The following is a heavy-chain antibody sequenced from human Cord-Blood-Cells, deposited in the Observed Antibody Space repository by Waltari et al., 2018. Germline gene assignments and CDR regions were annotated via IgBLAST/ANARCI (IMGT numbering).Heavy chain of an antibody. J-gene: IGHJ2*01. CDR1: GFPLSNARMG. CDR2: IFSNDEK. Sequence: QVTLKESGPVLVKPTETLTLTCTVSGFPLSNARMGVSWIRQPPGKALEWLAHIFSNDEKSYSTSLKSRLTISKDTSKSQVVLTMTNMDPVDTATYYCARIRIAAAGYWYFDLWGRGTLVTVSS. V-gene: IGHV2-26*01. D-gene: IGHD6-13*01. CDR3: ARIRIAAAGYWYFDL.